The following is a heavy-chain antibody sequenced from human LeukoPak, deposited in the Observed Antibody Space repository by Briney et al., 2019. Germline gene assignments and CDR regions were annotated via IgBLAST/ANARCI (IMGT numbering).Heavy chain of an antibody. CDR2: IYYSGST. CDR3: ARLFSRGWEYHFGLDV. CDR1: GGSISTDASY. J-gene: IGHJ6*02. V-gene: IGHV4-39*01. D-gene: IGHD6-19*01. Sequence: SETLSLTCTVSGGSISTDASYWAWLRQPPGKGLEWIGSIYYSGSTYYRSSLKSRVTLSVDTSNNQFSLKMSSVTAADTAVFYCARLFSRGWEYHFGLDVWGQGTTVTVS.